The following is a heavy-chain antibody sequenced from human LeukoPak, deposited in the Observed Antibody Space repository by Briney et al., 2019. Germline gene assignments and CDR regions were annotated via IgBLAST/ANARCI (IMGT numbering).Heavy chain of an antibody. J-gene: IGHJ3*02. V-gene: IGHV1-69*13. CDR2: IIPIFGTA. CDR3: ARGLRPSDSDFWSGYSPADAFDI. CDR1: GGTFSSYA. Sequence: ASVKVSCKASGGTFSSYAISWVRQAPGQGLECMGGIIPIFGTAYYAQKFQGRVTITADESTSTAYMELSSLRSEDTAVYYCARGLRPSDSDFWSGYSPADAFDIWGQGTMVTVSS. D-gene: IGHD3-3*01.